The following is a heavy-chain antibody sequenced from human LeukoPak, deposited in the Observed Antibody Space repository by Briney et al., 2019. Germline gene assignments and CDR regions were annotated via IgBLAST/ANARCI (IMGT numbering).Heavy chain of an antibody. Sequence: GGSLRLSCAASGFTLSNRWMTWVRQAPGRGLEWVATITEGGSDKFYVDSVKGRFTISGDNGKNSLYLQMNSLRAEDTAVYYCARDPFELWGQGTLVTVSS. CDR1: GFTLSNRW. J-gene: IGHJ4*02. CDR3: ARDPFEL. D-gene: IGHD1-26*01. V-gene: IGHV3-7*01. CDR2: ITEGGSDK.